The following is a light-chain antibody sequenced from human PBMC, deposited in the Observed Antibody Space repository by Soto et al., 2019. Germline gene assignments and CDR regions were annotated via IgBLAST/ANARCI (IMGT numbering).Light chain of an antibody. CDR2: DVA. J-gene: IGLJ1*01. Sequence: QSVLTQARSVSGSPGQSVTISCTVPSSDVGGYQYVSWYQQRPAKVPILMIYDVAKRPSGVPDRFSGAKSGITAFLPISGLQAEDEADYYCCSYAGVYTFVFGSGTKV. CDR1: SSDVGGYQY. CDR3: CSYAGVYTFV. V-gene: IGLV2-11*01.